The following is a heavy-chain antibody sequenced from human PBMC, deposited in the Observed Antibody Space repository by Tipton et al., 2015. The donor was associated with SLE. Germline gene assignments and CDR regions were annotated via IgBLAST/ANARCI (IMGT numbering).Heavy chain of an antibody. D-gene: IGHD2-21*02. J-gene: IGHJ1*01. Sequence: TLSLTCTVSGGSIRSGSYYWSWVRQSAGKGLEWIGRIYITGSTNYSPSLKSRATLSVDTSKNQFSLKLSSVTAADTAVYYCASRVADRRGDEYFLHWGQGTLVTFSS. V-gene: IGHV4-61*02. CDR1: GGSIRSGSYY. CDR2: IYITGST. CDR3: ASRVADRRGDEYFLH.